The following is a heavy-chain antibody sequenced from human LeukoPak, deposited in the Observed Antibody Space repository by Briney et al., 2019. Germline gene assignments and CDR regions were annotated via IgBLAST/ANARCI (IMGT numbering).Heavy chain of an antibody. CDR3: ARASGGFRYYYYMDV. V-gene: IGHV3-20*04. CDR2: INWNGGST. Sequence: GGSLRLSCAASGFTFDDYGMSWVRQAPGKGLEWVSGINWNGGSTGYADSVKGRFTISRDNAKNSLYLQMNSLRAEDTALYYCARASGGFRYYYYMDVWGKGTTVTVSS. J-gene: IGHJ6*03. CDR1: GFTFDDYG. D-gene: IGHD3-16*01.